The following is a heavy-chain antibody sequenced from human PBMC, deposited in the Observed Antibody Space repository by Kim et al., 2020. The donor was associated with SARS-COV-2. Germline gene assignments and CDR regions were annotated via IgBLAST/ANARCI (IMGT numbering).Heavy chain of an antibody. Sequence: YDNSVKGRLINSGDHSKNTLYLQMNSLRAEDTAVYYCATVVFYYDAGYFKNWGQGTLVIVSS. CDR3: ATVVFYYDAGYFKN. V-gene: IGHV3-66*01. D-gene: IGHD3-22*01. J-gene: IGHJ1*01.